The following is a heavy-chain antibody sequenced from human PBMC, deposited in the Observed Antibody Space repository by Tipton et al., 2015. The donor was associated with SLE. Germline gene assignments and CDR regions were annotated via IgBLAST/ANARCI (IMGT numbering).Heavy chain of an antibody. J-gene: IGHJ4*02. Sequence: LRLSCTVSGGSIRRYYWTWIRQPPGQGLEWIGHITYSGSTYYNPSLKSRVTIFVDTSKNRFSLKLSSATAADTALYYCARGGVGGYDYFDHWGQGTLVTVSS. CDR1: GGSIRRYY. CDR2: ITYSGST. D-gene: IGHD5-12*01. V-gene: IGHV4-59*06. CDR3: ARGGVGGYDYFDH.